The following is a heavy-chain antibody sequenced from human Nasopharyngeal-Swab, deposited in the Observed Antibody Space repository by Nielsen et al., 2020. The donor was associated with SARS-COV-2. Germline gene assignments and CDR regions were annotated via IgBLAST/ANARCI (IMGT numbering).Heavy chain of an antibody. CDR2: IYYSGST. Sequence: SETLSLTCTVSGGSVSSGSYYWSWIRQPPGKGLEWIEYIYYSGSTNYNPSLKSRVTISVDTSKNQFSLKLSSVTAADTAVYYCATMVRGASLDYWGQGTLVTVSS. J-gene: IGHJ4*02. V-gene: IGHV4-61*01. D-gene: IGHD3-10*01. CDR1: GGSVSSGSYY. CDR3: ATMVRGASLDY.